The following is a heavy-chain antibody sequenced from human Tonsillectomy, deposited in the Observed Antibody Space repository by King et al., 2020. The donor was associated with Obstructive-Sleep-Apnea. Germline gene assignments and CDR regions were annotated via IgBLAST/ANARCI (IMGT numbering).Heavy chain of an antibody. CDR2: IFVLGGRT. V-gene: IGHV3-23*04. Sequence: VQLVESGGGLVQGSLRLSCAAFGFSFFNFGMSWVRPAPGRGLGWGSIIFVLGGRTYYAASVKRRLTISHDTSKNTVYLQMNSLRAEDTPVYYCARMAYCGGDCYFRAFDIWGQGTMVTFSS. CDR3: ARMAYCGGDCYFRAFDI. D-gene: IGHD2-21*02. J-gene: IGHJ3*02. CDR1: GFSFFNFG.